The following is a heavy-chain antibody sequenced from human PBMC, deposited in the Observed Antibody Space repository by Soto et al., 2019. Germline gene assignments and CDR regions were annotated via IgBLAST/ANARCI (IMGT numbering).Heavy chain of an antibody. V-gene: IGHV3-23*01. CDR2: ISGSGGST. CDR3: AKGVPGIAVAGTGYFQH. Sequence: GGSLRLSCAASGFIFSSYAMSWVRQAPGKGLEWVSAISGSGGSTYYAESVKGRFTISRDNSKNTLYLQMNSLRAEDTAVYYCAKGVPGIAVAGTGYFQHWGQGTLVTVSS. J-gene: IGHJ1*01. CDR1: GFIFSSYA. D-gene: IGHD6-19*01.